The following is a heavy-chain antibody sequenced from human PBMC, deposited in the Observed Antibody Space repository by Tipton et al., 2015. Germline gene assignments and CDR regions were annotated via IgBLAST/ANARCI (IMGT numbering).Heavy chain of an antibody. CDR2: INSAGSST. CDR3: ARDRGEYSSSPGLDY. CDR1: GFNFETYA. V-gene: IGHV3-74*01. Sequence: SLRLSCVASGFNFETYAMHWVRQAPGKGLVWVSRINSAGSSTNYADSVKGRFTISRDNAKNTLYLQMNSLRAEDTAVYYCARDRGEYSSSPGLDYWGQGTLVTVSS. J-gene: IGHJ4*02. D-gene: IGHD6-6*01.